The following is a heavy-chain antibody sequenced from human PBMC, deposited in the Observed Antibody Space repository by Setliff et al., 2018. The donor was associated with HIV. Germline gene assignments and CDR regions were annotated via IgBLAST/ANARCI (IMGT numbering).Heavy chain of an antibody. Sequence: PGGSLRLSCEASGFTFSTYSMNWVRQAPGKGLEWVSSISSSSRSKYYADSVKGRFTISRDNAKNSLYLQMNSLTAEDTAVYYCARDVSWRVRTYIDPWGQGTLVTVSS. D-gene: IGHD3-3*01. CDR2: ISSSSRSK. J-gene: IGHJ5*02. V-gene: IGHV3-21*01. CDR1: GFTFSTYS. CDR3: ARDVSWRVRTYIDP.